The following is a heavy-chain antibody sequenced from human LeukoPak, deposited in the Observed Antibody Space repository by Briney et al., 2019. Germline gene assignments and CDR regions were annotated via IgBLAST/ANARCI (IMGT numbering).Heavy chain of an antibody. CDR3: AIWFSGWYYFDY. V-gene: IGHV4-39*01. J-gene: IGHJ4*02. CDR2: IYYSGST. Sequence: SETLSLTCTVSGGSISSSSYYWGWIRQPPGKGLEWIGSIYYSGSTYYNPSLKSQVTISVDTSKNQFSLKLSSVTAADTAVYYCAIWFSGWYYFDYWGQGTLVTVSS. D-gene: IGHD6-19*01. CDR1: GGSISSSSYY.